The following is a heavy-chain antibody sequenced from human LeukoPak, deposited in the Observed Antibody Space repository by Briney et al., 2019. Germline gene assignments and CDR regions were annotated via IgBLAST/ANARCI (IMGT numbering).Heavy chain of an antibody. D-gene: IGHD5-18*01. V-gene: IGHV3-23*01. CDR2: ISGSGGST. Sequence: GGSLRLSCAASGFTFSSYAMSWVRQAPGKGLEWVPAISGSGGSTYYADSVKGRFTISRDNSKNTLYLQMNSLRAEDTAVYYCAKRVGYSYGRDDYWGQGTLVTVSS. CDR1: GFTFSSYA. CDR3: AKRVGYSYGRDDY. J-gene: IGHJ4*02.